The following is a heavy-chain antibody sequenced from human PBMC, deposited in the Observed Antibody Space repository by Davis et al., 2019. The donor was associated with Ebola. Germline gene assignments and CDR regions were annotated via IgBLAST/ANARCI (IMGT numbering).Heavy chain of an antibody. CDR2: IRSKANSYAT. V-gene: IGHV3-73*01. D-gene: IGHD6-19*01. CDR3: LGTVAGRDY. Sequence: GESLKISCAASGFTFRGSALHWVRQASGKGLEWVGRIRSKANSYATAYAASVKGRFTISRDDSKNTAYLQMNSLKTEDTAVYYCLGTVAGRDYWGQGTLVTVSS. CDR1: GFTFRGSA. J-gene: IGHJ4*02.